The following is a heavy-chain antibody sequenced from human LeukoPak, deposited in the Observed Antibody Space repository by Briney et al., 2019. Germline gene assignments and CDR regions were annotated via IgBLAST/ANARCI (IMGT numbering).Heavy chain of an antibody. Sequence: PGGSLRLSCAASGFTFSSYWMHWVRQAPGKGLVWVSRINSDGSSTYYADSVKGRFTISRDNSKNTLYLQMNSLRAEDTAVYYCAKDIAVVRYYFDYWGQGTLVTVSS. J-gene: IGHJ4*02. CDR1: GFTFSSYW. CDR2: INSDGSST. V-gene: IGHV3-74*01. D-gene: IGHD3-22*01. CDR3: AKDIAVVRYYFDY.